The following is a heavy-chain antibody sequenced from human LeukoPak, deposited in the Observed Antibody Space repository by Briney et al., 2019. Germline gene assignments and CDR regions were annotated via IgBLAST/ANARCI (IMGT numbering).Heavy chain of an antibody. V-gene: IGHV1-24*01. Sequence: ASVKVSCKVSGYTLTELSMHWVRQAPGKGLEWMGGFDPEDGETIYAQKFQGRVTMTEDTSTDTAYMEPSSLRSEDTAVYYCATGGFGKLKLNWFDPWGQGTLVTVSS. CDR2: FDPEDGET. J-gene: IGHJ5*02. CDR3: ATGGFGKLKLNWFDP. CDR1: GYTLTELS. D-gene: IGHD3-10*01.